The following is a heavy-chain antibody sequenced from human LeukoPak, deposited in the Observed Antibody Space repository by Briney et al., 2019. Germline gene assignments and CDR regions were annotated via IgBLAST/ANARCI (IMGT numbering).Heavy chain of an antibody. CDR1: GGSISSGGYS. V-gene: IGHV4-30-2*01. CDR3: ARAKRGYVDY. J-gene: IGHJ4*02. CDR2: IYHSGST. Sequence: SQTLSLTCAVSGGSISSGGYSWSWIRQPPGKGLEWIGYIYHSGSTYYNPSLKSRVTISVDRSKNQFSLKLSSVTAADTAVYYCARAKRGYVDYWGRGTLVTVSS.